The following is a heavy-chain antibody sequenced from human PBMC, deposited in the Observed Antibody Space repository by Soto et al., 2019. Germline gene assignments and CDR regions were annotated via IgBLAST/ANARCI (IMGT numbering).Heavy chain of an antibody. CDR3: ASRSPALDY. V-gene: IGHV3-33*01. CDR2: IWSDGSNK. CDR1: GFPFSTYG. D-gene: IGHD2-2*01. Sequence: QVQLVESGGGVVQPGRSLRLSCAASGFPFSTYGMHWVRQAPGKGLEWVAVIWSDGSNKYYADSVKGRFTTSRDNSKNTLYLQMHSLRAEDTAVYYCASRSPALDYWGQGTLVTVSS. J-gene: IGHJ4*02.